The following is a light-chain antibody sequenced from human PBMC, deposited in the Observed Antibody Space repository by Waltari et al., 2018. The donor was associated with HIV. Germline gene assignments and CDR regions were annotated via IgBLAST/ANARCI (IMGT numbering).Light chain of an antibody. J-gene: IGKJ1*01. Sequence: DIVMTQSPDSLAVSLGERATINCKSSQSLLYSTKNQTFLAWYQQKPRQPPKLLIYWASVRGSGVPDRFSASGSETDFTLTINSLQAEDVALYYSQQYYHTLWTFGRGTKVEIK. CDR3: QQYYHTLWT. V-gene: IGKV4-1*01. CDR2: WAS. CDR1: QSLLYSTKNQTF.